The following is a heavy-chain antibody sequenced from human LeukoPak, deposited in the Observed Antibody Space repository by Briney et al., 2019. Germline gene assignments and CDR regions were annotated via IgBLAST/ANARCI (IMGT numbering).Heavy chain of an antibody. CDR1: GYTFTGYY. CDR3: ARSSSVTIPGYYFDY. J-gene: IGHJ4*02. D-gene: IGHD2-21*01. Sequence: GASVTVSCKASGYTFTGYYMHWVRQAPGQGLEWMGWINPNSGGTNYAQKFQGRVTMTRDTSISTAYMELSRLISDDTAVYYCARSSSVTIPGYYFDYWGQGTLVTVSS. V-gene: IGHV1-2*02. CDR2: INPNSGGT.